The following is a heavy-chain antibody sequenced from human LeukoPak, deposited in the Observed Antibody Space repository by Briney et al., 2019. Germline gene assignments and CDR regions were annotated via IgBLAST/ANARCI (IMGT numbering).Heavy chain of an antibody. CDR1: GYTFTSYD. J-gene: IGHJ6*03. CDR3: ARDPEHYYGSGSYSRYYYMDV. Sequence: EASVKVSCKASGYTFTSYDINWVRQAPGQGLEWMGIINPSGGSTSYAQKFQGRVTMTRDTSTSTVYMEPSSLRSEDTAVYYCARDPEHYYGSGSYSRYYYMDVWGKGTTVTISS. D-gene: IGHD3-10*01. CDR2: INPSGGST. V-gene: IGHV1-46*01.